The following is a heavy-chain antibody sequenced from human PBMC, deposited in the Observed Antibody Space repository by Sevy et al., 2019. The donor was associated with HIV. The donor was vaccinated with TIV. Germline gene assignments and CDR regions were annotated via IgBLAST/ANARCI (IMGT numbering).Heavy chain of an antibody. CDR3: ARDFKGGDGYRSDGMDV. CDR2: IYYSGNT. CDR1: GGSISSYF. V-gene: IGHV4-59*01. D-gene: IGHD5-18*01. J-gene: IGHJ6*02. Sequence: SETLSLTCTVSGGSISSYFWSWIRQPPGKGLEWIGYIYYSGNTNYNPSLKSRVTISVDTSKNQFSLKLRSVTAADTAVYYCARDFKGGDGYRSDGMDVWGQGTTVTVSS.